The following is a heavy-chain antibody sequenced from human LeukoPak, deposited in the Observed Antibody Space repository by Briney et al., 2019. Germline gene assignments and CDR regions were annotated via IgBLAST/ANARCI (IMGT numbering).Heavy chain of an antibody. D-gene: IGHD6-13*01. J-gene: IGHJ4*02. CDR1: GGSISSYY. Sequence: PSETLSLTCTVSGGSISSYYWSWIRQPPGKGLEWIGYIYYSGSTNYNPSLKSRVTISVDTSKNQFSLKLSSVTAADTAVYYCARSLQHPYYFDYWGQGTLVTVSS. V-gene: IGHV4-59*08. CDR3: ARSLQHPYYFDY. CDR2: IYYSGST.